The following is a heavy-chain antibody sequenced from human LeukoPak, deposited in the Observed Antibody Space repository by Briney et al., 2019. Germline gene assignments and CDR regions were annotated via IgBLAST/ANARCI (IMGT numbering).Heavy chain of an antibody. J-gene: IGHJ4*02. CDR2: INHSGST. CDR1: GFTFSSYV. Sequence: RSGGSLRLSCAASGFTFSSYVMSWIRQPPGKGLEWIGEINHSGSTNYNPSLKSRVTISVDTSKNQFSLKLSSVTAADTAVYYCASGYYYGSGSYLPRRRPALDYWGQGTLVTVSS. CDR3: ASGYYYGSGSYLPRRRPALDY. D-gene: IGHD3-10*01. V-gene: IGHV4-34*01.